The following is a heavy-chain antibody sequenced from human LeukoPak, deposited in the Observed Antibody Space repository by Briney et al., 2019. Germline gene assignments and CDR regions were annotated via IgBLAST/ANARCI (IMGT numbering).Heavy chain of an antibody. CDR3: ARDASYDSSGYYKRSFDY. J-gene: IGHJ4*02. Sequence: GGSLRLSCAASGFTFSSYAMHWVRQAPGKGLEWAAVISYDGSNKYYADSVKGRFTISRDNSKNTLYLQMNSLRAEDTAVYYCARDASYDSSGYYKRSFDYWGQGTLVTVSS. CDR2: ISYDGSNK. D-gene: IGHD3-22*01. V-gene: IGHV3-30*04. CDR1: GFTFSSYA.